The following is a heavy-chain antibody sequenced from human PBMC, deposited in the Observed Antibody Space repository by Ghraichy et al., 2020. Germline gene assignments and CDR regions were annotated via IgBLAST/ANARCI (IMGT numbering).Heavy chain of an antibody. CDR2: IKQDGSEK. Sequence: GESLNISCAASGFTFSDYWMNWVRQAPGKGLEWVANIKQDGSEKYYVDSVKGRFTISRDNAKNSLYLQMNSLRAEDTAVYYCARVSPYSGSYYVPVDYWGQGTLVTVSS. CDR1: GFTFSDYW. J-gene: IGHJ4*02. CDR3: ARVSPYSGSYYVPVDY. V-gene: IGHV3-7*03. D-gene: IGHD1-26*01.